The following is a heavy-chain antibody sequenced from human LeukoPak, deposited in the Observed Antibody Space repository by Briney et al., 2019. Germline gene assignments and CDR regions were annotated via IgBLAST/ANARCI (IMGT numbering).Heavy chain of an antibody. CDR2: IYTSGST. V-gene: IGHV4-61*02. D-gene: IGHD2-2*01. CDR1: GGSISSGSYY. CDR3: ARDGDAVSAAIAGAFDL. J-gene: IGHJ3*01. Sequence: SQTLSLTCTVSGGSISSGSYYWSWIRQPAGKGLEWIGRIYTSGSTNYNPSLKSRVTMSVDTSKNQISLRLRSVTAADTAMFYCARDGDAVSAAIAGAFDLWGRGTMVTVSS.